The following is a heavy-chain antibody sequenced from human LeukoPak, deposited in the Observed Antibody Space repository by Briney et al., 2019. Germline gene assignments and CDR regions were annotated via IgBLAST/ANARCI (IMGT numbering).Heavy chain of an antibody. CDR2: INHSGST. CDR1: GGSFSGYY. CDR3: ASRPNRYCSGGSCYLLDY. J-gene: IGHJ4*02. Sequence: SETLSLTCAVYGGSFSGYYWSWIRQPPGKGLEWIGEINHSGSTNYSPSLKSRVTISVDTSKNQFSLKLSSVTAADTAVYYCASRPNRYCSGGSCYLLDYWGQGTLVTVSS. V-gene: IGHV4-34*01. D-gene: IGHD2-15*01.